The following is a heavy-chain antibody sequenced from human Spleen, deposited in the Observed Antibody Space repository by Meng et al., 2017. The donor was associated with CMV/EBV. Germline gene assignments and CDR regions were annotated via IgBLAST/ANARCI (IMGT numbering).Heavy chain of an antibody. CDR3: ASTNWDRVFDY. D-gene: IGHD7-27*01. CDR2: IYYSGST. CDR1: GGSLSSYY. Sequence: SETMSLTCTVSGGSLSSYYWSWIRQPPGKGLEWIGYIYYSGSTTYNPSLKSRVTISVDTSKNQFSLKLSSVTAADTAVYYCASTNWDRVFDYWGQGTLVTVSS. J-gene: IGHJ4*02. V-gene: IGHV4-59*01.